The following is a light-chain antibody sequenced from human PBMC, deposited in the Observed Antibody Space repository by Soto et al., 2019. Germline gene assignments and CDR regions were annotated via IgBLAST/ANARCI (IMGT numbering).Light chain of an antibody. V-gene: IGKV3-20*01. CDR3: QHADSFPLIT. CDR2: GAS. Sequence: EIVLTQSPGTLSLSPGERATLSCRASQSISSSYLAWYQQKPGQAPRLLIYGASSRATGTPDRFSGSGSGTDFTLTISRLEPEDFATYYCQHADSFPLITFGQGTRLEIK. J-gene: IGKJ5*01. CDR1: QSISSSY.